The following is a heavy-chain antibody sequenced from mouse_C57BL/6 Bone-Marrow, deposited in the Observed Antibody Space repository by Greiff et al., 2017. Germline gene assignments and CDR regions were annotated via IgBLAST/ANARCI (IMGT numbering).Heavy chain of an antibody. CDR1: GYTFTSYW. V-gene: IGHV1-64*01. D-gene: IGHD1-1*01. J-gene: IGHJ1*03. CDR2: IPPNSGST. Sequence: QVQLKESGAELVKPGASVQLSCKASGYTFTSYWMHWVKQRPGQGLEWIGMIPPNSGSTNYNEKFKSKATLTVDKSSSTAYMQLSSLTSEDSAVYYCARSSYVGYFDVWGTGTTVTVSS. CDR3: ARSSYVGYFDV.